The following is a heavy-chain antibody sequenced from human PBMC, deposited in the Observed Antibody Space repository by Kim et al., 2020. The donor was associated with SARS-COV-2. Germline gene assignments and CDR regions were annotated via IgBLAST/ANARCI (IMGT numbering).Heavy chain of an antibody. D-gene: IGHD1-26*01. V-gene: IGHV4-39*01. Sequence: YNPSLKSRVLISVDTSKNQFSRKLRSVTAADTAVYYCARRGSYSGSYYDYWGQGTLVTVSS. J-gene: IGHJ4*02. CDR3: ARRGSYSGSYYDY.